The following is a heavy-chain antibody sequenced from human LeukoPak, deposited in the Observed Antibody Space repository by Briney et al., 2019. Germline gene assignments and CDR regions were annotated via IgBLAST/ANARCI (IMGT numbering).Heavy chain of an antibody. V-gene: IGHV4-39*07. CDR2: VYSSGST. J-gene: IGHJ6*03. D-gene: IGHD5-18*01. CDR1: GDSIRRSSYF. Sequence: SSETLSLTCTVSGDSIRRSSYFWAWVRQPPGKGLEWIGSVYSSGSTNYNPSLKSRVTISVDTSKNQFSLKLSSVTAADTAVYYCARTTEGGYTYDYFYYYYMDVWGKGTTVTISS. CDR3: ARTTEGGYTYDYFYYYYMDV.